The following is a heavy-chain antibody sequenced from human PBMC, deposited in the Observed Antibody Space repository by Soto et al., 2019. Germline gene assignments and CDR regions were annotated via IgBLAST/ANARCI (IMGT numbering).Heavy chain of an antibody. CDR3: ARGRQLVSVFSQAWGMDV. CDR2: IYYSGST. CDR1: GGSISSYY. V-gene: IGHV4-59*01. J-gene: IGHJ6*02. D-gene: IGHD6-6*01. Sequence: QVQLQESGPGLVKPSETLSLTCTVSGGSISSYYWSWIRQPPGKGLEWIGYIYYSGSTNYNPSLKSRVTISVDTSKNQFSLKLSSVTAADTAVCYCARGRQLVSVFSQAWGMDVWGQGTTVTVSS.